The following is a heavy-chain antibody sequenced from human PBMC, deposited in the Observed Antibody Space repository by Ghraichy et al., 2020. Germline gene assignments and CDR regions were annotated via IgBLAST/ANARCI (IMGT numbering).Heavy chain of an antibody. J-gene: IGHJ6*02. CDR3: ARGSTVVRFYYYDGMDV. Sequence: GESLNISCVGSGITFRSYSMNWVRQSPGKGLEWVSYITSSSRTIFYADSVKGRFTNSRDNAQNSLYLQMNSLRDEDTAVYYCARGSTVVRFYYYDGMDVWGQGTTVTVSS. CDR1: GITFRSYS. D-gene: IGHD4-23*01. CDR2: ITSSSRTI. V-gene: IGHV3-48*02.